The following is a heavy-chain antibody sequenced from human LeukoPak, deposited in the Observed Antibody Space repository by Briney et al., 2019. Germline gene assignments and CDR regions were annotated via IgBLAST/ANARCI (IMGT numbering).Heavy chain of an antibody. CDR2: IYYSGST. V-gene: IGHV4-59*01. CDR1: AGSISRYY. Sequence: TETLSLTCSVSAGSISRYYWSWIRQPPGKGLEWIGYIYYSGSTNYNPSLKSRVTMSLDTSRNQFSLKLSSVTAADTAVYYCAREYHYYDTRGYYYFDYWGQGTLVTVSS. J-gene: IGHJ4*02. D-gene: IGHD3-22*01. CDR3: AREYHYYDTRGYYYFDY.